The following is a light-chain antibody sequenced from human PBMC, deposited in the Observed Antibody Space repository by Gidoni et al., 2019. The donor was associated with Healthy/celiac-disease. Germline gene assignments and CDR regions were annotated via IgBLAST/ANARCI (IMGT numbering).Light chain of an antibody. CDR2: AAS. V-gene: IGKV1-39*01. CDR1: QSISSY. J-gene: IGKJ1*01. Sequence: DIQMTQSPSSLSAAVGDRVTITCRASQSISSYLNWYQQKPGKAPKLLIYAASSVQSGVPSRFSGSGSVTDFTLSISSLQPEDFATYYCQQSYSTLSWTFGQGTKVEIK. CDR3: QQSYSTLSWT.